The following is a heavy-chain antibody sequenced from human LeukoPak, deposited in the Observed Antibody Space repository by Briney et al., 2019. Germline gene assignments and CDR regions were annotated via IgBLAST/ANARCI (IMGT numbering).Heavy chain of an antibody. V-gene: IGHV3-30-3*01. CDR1: GFTFSSYE. J-gene: IGHJ4*02. CDR3: EWSGYSSSSWYYFDY. D-gene: IGHD6-13*01. CDR2: ISYDGSNK. Sequence: PGGSLRLSCAASGFTFSSYEMNWVRQAPGKGLEWVAVISYDGSNKYYADSVKGRFTISRDNSKNTLYLQMNSLRAEDTAVYYCEWSGYSSSSWYYFDYWGQGTLVTVSS.